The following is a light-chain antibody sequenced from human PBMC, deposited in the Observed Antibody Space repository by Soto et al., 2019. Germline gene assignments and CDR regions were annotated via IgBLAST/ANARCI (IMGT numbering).Light chain of an antibody. J-gene: IGKJ1*01. CDR1: QSVSSY. CDR2: DAS. Sequence: EIVLTQSPATLSFSPGERATLACRASQSVSSYLAWYQQNPGQAPRLLIYDASHRATGIPARFSGSGSGTDFTLTISSLEPEDFAVYYCQQRSNWPPWTFGQGTKVEIK. V-gene: IGKV3-11*01. CDR3: QQRSNWPPWT.